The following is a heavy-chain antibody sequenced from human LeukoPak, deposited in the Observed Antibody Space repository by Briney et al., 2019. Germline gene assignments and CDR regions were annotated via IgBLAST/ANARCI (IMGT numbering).Heavy chain of an antibody. D-gene: IGHD6-19*01. CDR2: IYYSGST. CDR3: ARAIAVAGLGWFDP. J-gene: IGHJ5*02. Sequence: PSETLSLTCTVSGGSISSYYWSWIRQPPGKGLEWIGYIYYSGSTNYNPSLKSRVTISVDTSKNQFSLKLSSVTAADTAVYYCARAIAVAGLGWFDPWGQGTLVTVSS. CDR1: GGSISSYY. V-gene: IGHV4-59*08.